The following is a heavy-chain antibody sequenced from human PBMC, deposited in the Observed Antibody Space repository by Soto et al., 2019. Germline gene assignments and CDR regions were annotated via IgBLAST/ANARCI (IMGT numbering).Heavy chain of an antibody. V-gene: IGHV4-59*01. J-gene: IGHJ4*02. CDR1: GCSISNYY. CDR2: IYSSGST. D-gene: IGHD5-18*01. Sequence: SETLSLTCTVSGCSISNYYWNWIRQSPGKGLEWIGYIYSSGSTHYNPSLQNRVTISIDTSKNQVSLKVNSVTAADTAVYYCARDHPHSYGVYYFDYWGQGTPVTVS. CDR3: ARDHPHSYGVYYFDY.